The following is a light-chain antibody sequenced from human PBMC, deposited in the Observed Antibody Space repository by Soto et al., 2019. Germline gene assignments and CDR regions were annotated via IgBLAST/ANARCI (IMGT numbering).Light chain of an antibody. CDR1: QGTSSY. J-gene: IGKJ5*01. CDR3: QQLNAYPLT. V-gene: IGKV1-9*01. Sequence: DIQLTQSPSFLSASVGYRVTITCLASQGTSSYLAWFQQKPGRAPKLLIYGASTLQSGVPARFSGSGSGTDFTLTISNLQPEDFETYYCQQLNAYPLTFGQGTRLEIK. CDR2: GAS.